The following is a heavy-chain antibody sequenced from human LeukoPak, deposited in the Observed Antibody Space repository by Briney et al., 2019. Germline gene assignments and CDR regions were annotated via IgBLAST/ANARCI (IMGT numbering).Heavy chain of an antibody. CDR3: AIAAAAFDY. V-gene: IGHV1-46*01. CDR2: INPSGGST. Sequence: ASVKVSCKASGYTFTSYYMHWVRQAPGQGLEWMGIINPSGGSTSFAQKFQGRVTMTRATSTSTVYMELSSLTSEDTAVYYCAIAAAAFDYWGQGTLVTVSS. CDR1: GYTFTSYY. J-gene: IGHJ4*02. D-gene: IGHD6-13*01.